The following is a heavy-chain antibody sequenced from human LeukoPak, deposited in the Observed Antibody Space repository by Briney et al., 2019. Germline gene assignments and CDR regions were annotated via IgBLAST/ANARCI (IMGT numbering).Heavy chain of an antibody. CDR1: GFTFSSYS. CDR2: IDGTTTNI. CDR3: ARRLAY. V-gene: IGHV3-48*01. Sequence: PGGSLRLSCAASGFTFSSYSMNWVRQAPGKGLEWVSYIDGTTTNIHYADSVRGRFTISRDNAKNTLFLQMTSLRAADTAVYYCARRLAYWGQGTRVTVSS. J-gene: IGHJ4*02.